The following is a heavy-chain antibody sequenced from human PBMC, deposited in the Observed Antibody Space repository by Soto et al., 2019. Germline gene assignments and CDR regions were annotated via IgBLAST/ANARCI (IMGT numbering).Heavy chain of an antibody. Sequence: ASVKVSCKASGGTFSRYSITWVRQAPGHGLEWIGRIIPIFGIASYAQKFQGRVTITADESTSTAYMELSSLRSDDTAVYYCARDTIAAGYNWFDPWGQGTLVTVSS. CDR2: IIPIFGIA. J-gene: IGHJ5*02. V-gene: IGHV1-69*13. CDR3: ARDTIAAGYNWFDP. CDR1: GGTFSRYS. D-gene: IGHD6-13*01.